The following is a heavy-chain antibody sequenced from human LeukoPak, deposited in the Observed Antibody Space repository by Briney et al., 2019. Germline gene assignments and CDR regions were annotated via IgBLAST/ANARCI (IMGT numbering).Heavy chain of an antibody. CDR3: ARGMIRGVMDNY. CDR2: INQAGSDK. CDR1: GFSFNNYW. J-gene: IGHJ4*02. D-gene: IGHD3-10*01. V-gene: IGHV3-7*05. Sequence: GGSLRLSCAASGFSFNNYWMSWVRQAPGKGLEWVANINQAGSDKYYLASVKGRFTISRDNAESSLYLQMNSLRAEDTAVYYCARGMIRGVMDNYWGQGTLVTVSS.